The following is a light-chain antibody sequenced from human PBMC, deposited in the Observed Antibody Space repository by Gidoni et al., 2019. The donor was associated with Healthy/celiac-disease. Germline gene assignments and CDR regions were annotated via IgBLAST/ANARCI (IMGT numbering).Light chain of an antibody. CDR3: QQYGSSPPMYT. CDR2: GAS. V-gene: IGKV3-20*01. Sequence: DIVLTQSPGTLSLSPGERATHSCRASQSVSSSYLAWYQQKPGQAPRLPIYGASSRATGIPDRFSGSGSGTDFTLTISRLEPEDFAVYYCQQYGSSPPMYTFGQGTKLEIK. CDR1: QSVSSSY. J-gene: IGKJ2*01.